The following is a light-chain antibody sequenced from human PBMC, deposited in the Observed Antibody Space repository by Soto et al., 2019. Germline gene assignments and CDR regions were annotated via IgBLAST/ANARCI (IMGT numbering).Light chain of an antibody. Sequence: QSALTQPASVSGSPGQSITISCTGTSSDVGGYNYVSWYQQHPGKAPKLMIYEVSNRPSGVSNRFSGSKSGNTASLPISGLQAEDEADYYCSSYTSSSTQVFGSGTKLTV. CDR2: EVS. V-gene: IGLV2-14*01. J-gene: IGLJ1*01. CDR1: SSDVGGYNY. CDR3: SSYTSSSTQV.